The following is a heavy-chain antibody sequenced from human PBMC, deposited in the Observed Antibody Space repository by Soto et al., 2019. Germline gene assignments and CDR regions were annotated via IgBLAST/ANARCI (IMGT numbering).Heavy chain of an antibody. CDR1: GFPFSCYG. CDR2: ISWDGLAQ. CDR3: AKETIQVGGPNYFDY. J-gene: IGHJ4*02. Sequence: VQLVESGGGVVQPGRSLRLLCEASGFPFSCYGMHWVRQAPGMGLEWVAVISWDGLAQYYGDSVRGRFTISRDNSQSTLYLQMNSLRTEDTAIYYCAKETIQVGGPNYFDYWGQGVLVTVSS. D-gene: IGHD1-1*01. V-gene: IGHV3-30*18.